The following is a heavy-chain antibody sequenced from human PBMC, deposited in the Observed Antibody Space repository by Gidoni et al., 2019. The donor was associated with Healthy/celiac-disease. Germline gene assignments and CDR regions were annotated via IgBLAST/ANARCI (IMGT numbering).Heavy chain of an antibody. CDR1: GYTFTSYA. Sequence: QVQLVQSGAEVKKPGASVKVSCKASGYTFTSYAMHWVRQAPGQRLEWMGWINAGNGNTKYSQKFQGRVTITRDTSASTAYMELSSLRSEDTAVYYCARDGGSSGDPSWFDPWGQGTLVTVSS. CDR3: ARDGGSSGDPSWFDP. V-gene: IGHV1-3*01. CDR2: INAGNGNT. D-gene: IGHD3-16*01. J-gene: IGHJ5*02.